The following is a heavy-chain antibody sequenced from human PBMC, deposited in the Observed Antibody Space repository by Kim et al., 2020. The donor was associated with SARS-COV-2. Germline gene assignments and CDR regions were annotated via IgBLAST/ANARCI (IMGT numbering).Heavy chain of an antibody. Sequence: GGSLRLSCAASGFTFSNAWMSWVRQAPGKGLEWVGRIKSKTDGGTTDYAAPVKGRFTISRDDSKNTLYLQMNSLKTEDTAVYYCTTDPPLGRGSGSQYNWFDPWGQGTLVTVSS. CDR2: IKSKTDGGTT. CDR3: TTDPPLGRGSGSQYNWFDP. CDR1: GFTFSNAW. V-gene: IGHV3-15*01. D-gene: IGHD3-10*01. J-gene: IGHJ5*02.